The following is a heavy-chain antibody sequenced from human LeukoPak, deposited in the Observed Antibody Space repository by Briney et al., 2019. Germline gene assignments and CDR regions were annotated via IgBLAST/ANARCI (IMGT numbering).Heavy chain of an antibody. CDR2: INPNSGGT. D-gene: IGHD2-2*01. J-gene: IGHJ4*02. CDR1: GYTFTGYY. V-gene: IGHV1-2*02. Sequence: ASVKVSCKXSGYTFTGYYMHWVRQAPGQGLEWMGWINPNSGGTNYAQKFQGRVTMTRDTSISTAYMELSRLRSDDTAVYYCARTYIVVVPAAGYWGQGTLVTVSS. CDR3: ARTYIVVVPAAGY.